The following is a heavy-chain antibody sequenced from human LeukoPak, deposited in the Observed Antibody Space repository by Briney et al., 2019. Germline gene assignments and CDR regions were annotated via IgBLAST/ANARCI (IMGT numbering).Heavy chain of an antibody. CDR3: ARDLLNEGNHLDY. J-gene: IGHJ4*02. V-gene: IGHV4-30-4*01. D-gene: IGHD4-23*01. CDR2: IYYSGST. Sequence: SETLSLTCTVSGGSISSGDYYWSWIRQPPGKGLEWIGYIYYSGSTYYNPSLKSRVTISVDTSKNQFSLKLSSVAAADTAVYYCARDLLNEGNHLDYWGQGTLVTVSS. CDR1: GGSISSGDYY.